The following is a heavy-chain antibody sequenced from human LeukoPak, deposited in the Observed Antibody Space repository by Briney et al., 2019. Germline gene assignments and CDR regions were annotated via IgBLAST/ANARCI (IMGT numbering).Heavy chain of an antibody. CDR1: GNIFTNYH. CDR3: ATEAPRSYRFDY. Sequence: GASVKVSCKASGNIFTNYHIHWVRLAPGRGIEWMGAVYTDGGTITNTRSFQHGRVTMTRDVSTRTVYMELSSLSSEDTAVYYCATEAPRSYRFDYWGQEILVTVSS. D-gene: IGHD3-10*01. CDR2: VYTDGGTI. V-gene: IGHV1-46*01. J-gene: IGHJ4*02.